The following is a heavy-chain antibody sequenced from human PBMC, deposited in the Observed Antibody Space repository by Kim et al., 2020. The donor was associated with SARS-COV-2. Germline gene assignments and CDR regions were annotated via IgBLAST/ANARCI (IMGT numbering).Heavy chain of an antibody. D-gene: IGHD3-10*01. CDR1: GFTFDDYA. Sequence: GGSLRLSCAASGFTFDDYAMHWVRQAPGKGLEWVSGISWNSGSISYADSVKGRFTISRDNAKKSLYLQMNSLRAEDTALYYCVKDSTGSLRSKWFDPWGQGTLVSVSS. J-gene: IGHJ5*02. CDR3: VKDSTGSLRSKWFDP. CDR2: ISWNSGSI. V-gene: IGHV3-9*01.